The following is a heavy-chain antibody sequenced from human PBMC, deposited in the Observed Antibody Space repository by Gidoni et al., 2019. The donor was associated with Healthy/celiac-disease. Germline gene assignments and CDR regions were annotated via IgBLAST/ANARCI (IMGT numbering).Heavy chain of an antibody. V-gene: IGHV3-48*01. J-gene: IGHJ5*02. CDR2: ISSSSSTI. CDR3: ARGRPYSGSYSPWDP. CDR1: GFPFSRYS. Sequence: EVELVESGGGLVHPGGSLRLSCAASGFPFSRYSMNWVRQAPGKGLEWVSYISSSSSTIYYADSVKGRFTISRDNAKNSLYLQMNSLRAEDTAVYYCARGRPYSGSYSPWDPWGQGTLVTVSS. D-gene: IGHD3-10*01.